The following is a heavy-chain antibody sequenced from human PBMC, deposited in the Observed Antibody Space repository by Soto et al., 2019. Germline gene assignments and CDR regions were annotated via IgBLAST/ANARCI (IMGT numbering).Heavy chain of an antibody. V-gene: IGHV1-3*01. CDR2: INPGNGNT. CDR1: GYTFIGSA. CDR3: ARSAISPYGGLIGPFDY. D-gene: IGHD3-16*02. Sequence: ASVKVSCKASGYTFIGSAIHWLRQAPGQRLEWMGWINPGNGNTSYSQKFLGRVTIIKDTSASKVYLELGSLRSEDTAVYYCARSAISPYGGLIGPFDYWGQGNLVTVSS. J-gene: IGHJ4*02.